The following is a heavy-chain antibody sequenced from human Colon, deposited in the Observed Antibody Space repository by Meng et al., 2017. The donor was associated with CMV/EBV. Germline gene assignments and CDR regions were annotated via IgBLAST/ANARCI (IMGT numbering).Heavy chain of an antibody. CDR1: GDTFIDFG. J-gene: IGHJ4*02. V-gene: IGHV1-18*01. Sequence: QVPLGQAGTEVKKPGAAVKVSCKASGDTFIDFGISWVRQAPGQGLEWMGWISAYNGNTNYAPEFQGRVTLTTDTSTTTDTSTTTVYMELRSLRSDDTAIYYCATELSRGGYWGQGTLVTVSS. CDR2: ISAYNGNT. CDR3: ATELSRGGY.